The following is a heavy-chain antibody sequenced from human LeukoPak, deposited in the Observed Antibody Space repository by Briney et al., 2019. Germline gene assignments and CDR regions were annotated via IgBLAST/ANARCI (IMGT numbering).Heavy chain of an antibody. CDR3: AREPRQYDSSGYYYIRFDP. V-gene: IGHV1-2*02. CDR1: GYTFTGHY. D-gene: IGHD3-22*01. J-gene: IGHJ5*02. Sequence: GDSVKVSCKASGYTFTGHYMHWVRQAPGQGLEWMGWINPNSGGTNYAQKFQGRVTMTRDTSISTAYMELIRLRSDDTAVYYCAREPRQYDSSGYYYIRFDPWGQGTLVTVSS. CDR2: INPNSGGT.